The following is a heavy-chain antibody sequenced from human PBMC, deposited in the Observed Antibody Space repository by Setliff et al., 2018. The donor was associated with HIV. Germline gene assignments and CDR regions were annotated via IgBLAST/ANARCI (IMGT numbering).Heavy chain of an antibody. CDR2: IYSGGST. CDR1: GFTVSSYY. Sequence: GGSLRLSFVASGFTVSSYYMSWVRQAPGKGLEWVSTIYSGGSTYHADSVKGRFTLSRDTSKNTLFLQMNSLRPEDTAVYYCARVRLYNTALDYWGQGTLVTVSS. V-gene: IGHV3-66*02. D-gene: IGHD3-3*01. J-gene: IGHJ4*02. CDR3: ARVRLYNTALDY.